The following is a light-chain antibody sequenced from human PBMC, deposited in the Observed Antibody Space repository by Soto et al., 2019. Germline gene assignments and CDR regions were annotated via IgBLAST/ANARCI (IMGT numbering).Light chain of an antibody. CDR3: QQRRSWPPT. V-gene: IGKV3-11*01. CDR1: QSVINH. CDR2: ETS. Sequence: EIVLTQSPATLSMSPGERANLSCRASQSVINHLAWYQQKPGQAPRLLIYETSNRATGIPARFSGSGSGTDFILTISSLEPEDFAVYYCQQRRSWPPTFGRGTKVVIK. J-gene: IGKJ1*01.